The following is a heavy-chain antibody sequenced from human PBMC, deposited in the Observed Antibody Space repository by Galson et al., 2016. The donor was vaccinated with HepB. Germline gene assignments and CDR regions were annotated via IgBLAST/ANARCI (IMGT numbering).Heavy chain of an antibody. D-gene: IGHD3-16*01. Sequence: SLRLSCAASGLTFTGYAIHWVRQAPGKGLEWVAVILYDGSNKYYADSVKGRFTISRDDSKNTLYLQMDSLRPEDTAVYYCARVGCGRSYGQGFDYWGQGTLVTVSS. CDR2: ILYDGSNK. J-gene: IGHJ4*02. CDR1: GLTFTGYA. V-gene: IGHV3-30*04. CDR3: ARVGCGRSYGQGFDY.